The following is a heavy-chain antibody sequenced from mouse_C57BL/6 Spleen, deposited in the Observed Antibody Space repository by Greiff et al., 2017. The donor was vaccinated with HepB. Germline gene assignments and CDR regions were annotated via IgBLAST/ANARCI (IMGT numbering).Heavy chain of an antibody. Sequence: EVMLVESGGGLVKPGGSLKLSCAASGFTFSSYAMSWVRQTPEKRLEWVATISDGGSYTYYPDNVKGRFTISRDNAKNNLYLQMSHLKSEDTAMYYCARVGPAYYSNYLDYWGQGTTLTVSS. D-gene: IGHD2-5*01. V-gene: IGHV5-4*03. CDR1: GFTFSSYA. J-gene: IGHJ2*01. CDR3: ARVGPAYYSNYLDY. CDR2: ISDGGSYT.